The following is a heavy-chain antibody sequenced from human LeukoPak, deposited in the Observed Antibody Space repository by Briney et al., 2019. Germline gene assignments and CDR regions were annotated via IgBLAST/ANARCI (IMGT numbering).Heavy chain of an antibody. D-gene: IGHD2-21*02. CDR3: SVTPCAEYFQH. CDR1: GIILSRYW. CDR2: IKEDGGEK. J-gene: IGHJ1*01. Sequence: QPGGSLRLSCAGSGIILSRYWMSWVSQAPGKGLEWVANIKEDGGEKYYVDSVKGRFSISRDNAKNSIYLQMNSLRGEDTAVYYCSVTPCAEYFQHWGQGTLVTVSS. V-gene: IGHV3-7*01.